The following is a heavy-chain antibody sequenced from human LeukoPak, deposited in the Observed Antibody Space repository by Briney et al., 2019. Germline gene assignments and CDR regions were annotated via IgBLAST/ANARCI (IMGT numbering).Heavy chain of an antibody. J-gene: IGHJ4*02. D-gene: IGHD1-26*01. Sequence: PGGSLRLSCAASGFTFSSYAMHWVRQAPGKGLEWVAVISYDGSNKYYADSVKGRFTISRDNSKNTLYLQMNSLRAEDTAVYYCARDSELRGQGTLVTVSS. CDR2: ISYDGSNK. CDR1: GFTFSSYA. V-gene: IGHV3-30*04. CDR3: ARDSEL.